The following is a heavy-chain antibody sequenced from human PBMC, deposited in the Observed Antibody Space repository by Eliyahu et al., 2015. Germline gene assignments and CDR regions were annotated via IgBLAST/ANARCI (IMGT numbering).Heavy chain of an antibody. D-gene: IGHD4-17*01. J-gene: IGHJ4*02. V-gene: IGHV4-59*01. Sequence: QVQLQESGPGLVKPSXTLSLTCTXXGGSIXSYYWSWIRQPPGKGLEWIGYIYYSGSTNYNPSLKSRVTISVDTSKNQFSLKLSSVTAADTAVYYCARDYGDYFDYWGQGTLVTVSS. CDR3: ARDYGDYFDY. CDR2: IYYSGST. CDR1: GGSIXSYY.